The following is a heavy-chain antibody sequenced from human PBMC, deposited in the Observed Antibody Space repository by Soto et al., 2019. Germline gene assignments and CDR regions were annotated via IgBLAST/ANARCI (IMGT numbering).Heavy chain of an antibody. CDR1: GFTFSSYE. CDR2: ISSSGSTI. D-gene: IGHD6-19*01. V-gene: IGHV3-48*03. CDR3: ARDEWRRRPGIAVAGNFWTYYYYGMDV. J-gene: IGHJ6*02. Sequence: EVQLVESGGGLVQPGGSLRLSCAASGFTFSSYEMNWVRQAPGKGLEWVSYISSSGSTIYYADSVKGRFTISRDNAKNSLYLQMNSLRAEDTAVYYCARDEWRRRPGIAVAGNFWTYYYYGMDVWGQGTTVTVSS.